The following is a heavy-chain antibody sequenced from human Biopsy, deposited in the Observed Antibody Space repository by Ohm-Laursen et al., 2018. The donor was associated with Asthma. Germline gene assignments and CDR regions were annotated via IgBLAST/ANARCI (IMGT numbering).Heavy chain of an antibody. J-gene: IGHJ5*02. CDR2: INPNSGGT. CDR1: GYTFIGCH. V-gene: IGHV1-2*06. CDR3: ARGQKSAGDRWFDP. Sequence: SSVKVSCKASGYTFIGCHIHWMRQAPGQGLEWMGRINPNSGGTSYAQKFQGRVTMARDTSISTAYMEVSRLRSDDTAVYYCARGQKSAGDRWFDPWGQGTLVTVSS. D-gene: IGHD6-13*01.